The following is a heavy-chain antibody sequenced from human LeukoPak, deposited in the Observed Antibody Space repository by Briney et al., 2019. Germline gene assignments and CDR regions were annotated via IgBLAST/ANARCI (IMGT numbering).Heavy chain of an antibody. V-gene: IGHV3-23*01. CDR3: AKVVGCSSTSCSLSLDY. J-gene: IGHJ4*02. CDR2: ISGSGGST. D-gene: IGHD2-2*01. CDR1: GFTFSSYA. Sequence: GGSLRLSCAASGFTFSSYAMSWVRQAPGKGLEWVSAISGSGGSTYYADSVKGRFTISRDNSKNTLYLQMNSLRAEDTAVYYCAKVVGCSSTSCSLSLDYWGQGTLVTVSS.